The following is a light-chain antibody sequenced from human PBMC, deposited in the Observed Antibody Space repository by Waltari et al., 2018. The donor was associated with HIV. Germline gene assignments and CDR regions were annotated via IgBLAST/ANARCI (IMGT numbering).Light chain of an antibody. CDR2: SNN. CDR1: SSNIGSNT. CDR3: AAWDDSLKVV. V-gene: IGLV1-44*01. Sequence: QSVLTQPPSASGTPGQRVTISCSGSSSNIGSNTVNWYQHLPGTSPKLLIYSNNQRPSGVPDRFSGSKSGTSASLAISGLQFEDEADYYCAAWDDSLKVVFGGGTKLTVL. J-gene: IGLJ2*01.